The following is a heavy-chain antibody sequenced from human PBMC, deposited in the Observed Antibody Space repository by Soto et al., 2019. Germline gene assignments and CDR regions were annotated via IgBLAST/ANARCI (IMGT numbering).Heavy chain of an antibody. CDR2: ISAYNGNT. CDR3: ARGSYGLHWFDP. V-gene: IGHV1-18*01. D-gene: IGHD5-18*01. Sequence: ASVEVSCRASGYTFTSYAISWVRPAPGQGLEWLGWISAYNGNTNYAQSLQGRVTVTTDTSTSTAYMELRSLRSDDTAVYYCARGSYGLHWFDPWGQGTLVTVSS. J-gene: IGHJ5*02. CDR1: GYTFTSYA.